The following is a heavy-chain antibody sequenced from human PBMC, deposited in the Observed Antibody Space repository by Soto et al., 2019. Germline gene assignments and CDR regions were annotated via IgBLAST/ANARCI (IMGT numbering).Heavy chain of an antibody. D-gene: IGHD1-26*01. CDR3: ARVAPDPLLQWELLPFDY. CDR1: GFTFSSYW. V-gene: IGHV3-7*05. Sequence: GGSLRLSCAASGFTFSSYWMSWVRQAPGKGLEWVANIKQDGSEKYYVDSVKGRFTISRDNAKNSLYLQMNSLRAEDTAVYYCARVAPDPLLQWELLPFDYWGQGTLVTVSS. J-gene: IGHJ4*02. CDR2: IKQDGSEK.